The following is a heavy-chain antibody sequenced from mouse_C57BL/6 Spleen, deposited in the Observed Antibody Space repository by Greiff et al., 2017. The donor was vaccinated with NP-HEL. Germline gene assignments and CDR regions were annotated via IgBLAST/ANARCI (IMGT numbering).Heavy chain of an antibody. CDR3: ARCYDYDGTWFAY. J-gene: IGHJ3*01. CDR2: IYPRSGNT. CDR1: GYTFTSYG. V-gene: IGHV1-81*01. Sequence: VQLQQSGAELARPGASVKLSCKASGYTFTSYGISWVKQRTGQGLEWIGEIYPRSGNTYYNEKFKGKATLTADKSSSTAYMELRSLTSEDSAVYFCARCYDYDGTWFAYWGQGTLVTVSA. D-gene: IGHD2-4*01.